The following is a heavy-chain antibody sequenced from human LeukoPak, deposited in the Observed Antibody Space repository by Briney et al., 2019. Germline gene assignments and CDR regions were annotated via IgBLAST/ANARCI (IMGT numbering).Heavy chain of an antibody. CDR3: ARVGATKTHYYYYGMDV. CDR1: GFTFSSYA. J-gene: IGHJ6*02. Sequence: GGSLRLSCAASGFTFSSYAMHWVRQAPGKGLEWVAVISYDGSNKYYADSVKGRFTISRDNSKNTLYLQMNSLRAEDTAVYYCARVGATKTHYYYYGMDVWGQGTTVTVSS. D-gene: IGHD1-26*01. CDR2: ISYDGSNK. V-gene: IGHV3-30*04.